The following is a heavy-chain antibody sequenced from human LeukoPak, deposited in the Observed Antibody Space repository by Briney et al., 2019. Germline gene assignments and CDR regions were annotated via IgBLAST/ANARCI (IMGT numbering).Heavy chain of an antibody. J-gene: IGHJ4*02. D-gene: IGHD3-22*01. CDR1: GFTFSSCA. Sequence: GGSLRLSCVASGFTFSSCAMTWVRQAPGKGLEWVSCISASGGSPYHADSVKGRFTFSRDNSKNTLYLQMNSLRAEDTAIYYCAKQGGDYFDTTGKGFDYWGLGTLVTVSS. CDR2: ISASGGSP. CDR3: AKQGGDYFDTTGKGFDY. V-gene: IGHV3-23*01.